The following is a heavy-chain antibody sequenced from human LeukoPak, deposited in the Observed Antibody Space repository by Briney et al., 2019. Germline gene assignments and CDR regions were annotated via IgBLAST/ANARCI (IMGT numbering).Heavy chain of an antibody. Sequence: SETLSLTCTVSGGSISIYYWSWIRQPAGKGLEWIGRIYTSGSTNYNPSLKSRVTMSVDTSKNQFSLKLSSVTAADTAVYYCARSDSDYGDFDFDYWGQGTLVTVSS. CDR2: IYTSGST. CDR3: ARSDSDYGDFDFDY. CDR1: GGSISIYY. J-gene: IGHJ4*02. D-gene: IGHD4-17*01. V-gene: IGHV4-4*07.